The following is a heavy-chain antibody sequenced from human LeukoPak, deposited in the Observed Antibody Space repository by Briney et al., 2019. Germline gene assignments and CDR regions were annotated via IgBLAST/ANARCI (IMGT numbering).Heavy chain of an antibody. CDR3: TRLRDGYDSDY. Sequence: PGGSLRLSCAASGFTFSSYAMHWVRQAPGKGLEWVAVLSSDGNNNYYADSVKGRFIISRDNSKNTLYLQMNTLRAEDTAMYYCTRLRDGYDSDYWGQGTLVTVSS. D-gene: IGHD5-24*01. V-gene: IGHV3-30*14. J-gene: IGHJ4*02. CDR2: LSSDGNNN. CDR1: GFTFSSYA.